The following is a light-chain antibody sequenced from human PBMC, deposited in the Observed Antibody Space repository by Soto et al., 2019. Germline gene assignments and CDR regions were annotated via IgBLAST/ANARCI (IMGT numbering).Light chain of an antibody. J-gene: IGKJ2*01. CDR2: AAS. CDR3: QQYDDWPPFT. CDR1: QSVADK. Sequence: EVVMTQLPATLSVSPGERVSLSCRASQSVADKLAWYQQKPGQAPRLLIYAASSRAAGIPTRFSGSGSGTDFTLTISSLQSEDFAVYYCQQYDDWPPFTFGQGTSLDI. V-gene: IGKV3-15*01.